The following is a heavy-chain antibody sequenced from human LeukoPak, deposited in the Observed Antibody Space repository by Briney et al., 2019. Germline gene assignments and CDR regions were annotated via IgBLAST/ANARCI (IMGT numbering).Heavy chain of an antibody. Sequence: SETLSLTCTVSGGSISSYYWSWIRQPPGKGLDWIGYIYYSGSTNYNPSLKSRVTISADTSKNQFSLKLSSVTAADTAVYFCARGPYSYDSSGAFDIWGQGTMVTVSS. V-gene: IGHV4-59*08. CDR1: GGSISSYY. D-gene: IGHD3-22*01. CDR3: ARGPYSYDSSGAFDI. J-gene: IGHJ3*02. CDR2: IYYSGST.